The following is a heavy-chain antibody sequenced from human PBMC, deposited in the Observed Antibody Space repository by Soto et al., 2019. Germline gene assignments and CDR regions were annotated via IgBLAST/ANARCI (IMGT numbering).Heavy chain of an antibody. CDR3: ARAPYYYGSGSYCFDY. CDR2: IIPILGIA. Sequence: QVQLVQSGAEVKKPGSSVKVSCKASGGTFSSYTISWVRQAPGQGLEWMGRIIPILGIANYAQKFQGRVTITADKSTSTAYMELSSLRSEDTAVYYCARAPYYYGSGSYCFDYWGQGTLVTVSS. J-gene: IGHJ4*02. D-gene: IGHD3-10*01. CDR1: GGTFSSYT. V-gene: IGHV1-69*02.